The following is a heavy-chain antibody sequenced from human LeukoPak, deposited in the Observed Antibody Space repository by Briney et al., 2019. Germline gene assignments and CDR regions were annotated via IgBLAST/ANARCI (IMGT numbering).Heavy chain of an antibody. V-gene: IGHV4-39*01. CDR2: IYYSGST. Sequence: SETLSLTCTVSGGSISSSGYYWGWIRQPPGKGLEWIASIYYSGSTYYNPSLKSRVTISVDTCKSQLSLKLSSLTAADTAVYYCARHEYSGSYYGLSWFDPWGQGTLVTVSS. CDR3: ARHEYSGSYYGLSWFDP. CDR1: GGSISSSGYY. D-gene: IGHD1-26*01. J-gene: IGHJ5*02.